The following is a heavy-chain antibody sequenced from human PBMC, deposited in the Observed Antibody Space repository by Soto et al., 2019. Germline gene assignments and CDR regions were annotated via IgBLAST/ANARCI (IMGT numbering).Heavy chain of an antibody. J-gene: IGHJ5*02. V-gene: IGHV4-39*01. CDR3: ARGLEDIVVVVAATPRSAWFDP. CDR1: GGSISSSSYY. D-gene: IGHD2-15*01. CDR2: IYYSGST. Sequence: SETLSLTCTVSGGSISSSSYYWGWIRQPPGKGLEWIGSIYYSGSTYYNPSLKSRVTISVDTSKNQFSLKLSSVTAADTAVYYCARGLEDIVVVVAATPRSAWFDPWGQGTLVTVSS.